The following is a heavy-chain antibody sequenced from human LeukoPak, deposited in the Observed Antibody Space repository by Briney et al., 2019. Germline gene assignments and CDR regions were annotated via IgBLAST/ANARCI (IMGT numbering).Heavy chain of an antibody. D-gene: IGHD3-16*01. CDR3: ASPVLLGEFTDAFDI. Sequence: SVKVSCKASGGTFSSYAISWVRQAPGQGLEWMGRIIPILGIANYAQKFQGRVTITADKSTSTAYMELSSLRSEDTAVYYCASPVLLGEFTDAFDIWGQGTMVTVSS. J-gene: IGHJ3*02. CDR1: GGTFSSYA. V-gene: IGHV1-69*04. CDR2: IIPILGIA.